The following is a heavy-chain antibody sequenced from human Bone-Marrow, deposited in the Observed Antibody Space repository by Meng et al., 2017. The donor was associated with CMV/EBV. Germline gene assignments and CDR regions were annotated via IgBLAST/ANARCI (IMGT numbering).Heavy chain of an antibody. CDR2: IYYSGST. CDR1: GGSVSSGSYY. Sequence: SETLSLTCTVSGGSVSSGSYYWSWIRQPPGKGLEWIVYIYYSGSTNYNPSLKSRVTISVDTSKNQFSLKLSSVTAADTAVYYCARAYCSSTSCSDYWGQGTLVTVSS. J-gene: IGHJ4*02. V-gene: IGHV4-61*01. D-gene: IGHD2-2*01. CDR3: ARAYCSSTSCSDY.